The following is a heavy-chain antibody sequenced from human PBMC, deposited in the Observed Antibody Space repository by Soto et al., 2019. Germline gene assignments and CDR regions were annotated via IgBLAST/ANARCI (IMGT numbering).Heavy chain of an antibody. CDR1: GYTFTSYG. V-gene: IGHV1-18*01. D-gene: IGHD5-18*01. J-gene: IGHJ4*02. CDR2: ISAYNGNT. Sequence: GASVKVSCKASGYTFTSYGISWVRQAPGQGLEWMGWISAYNGNTNYAQKLQGRVTMTTDTSTSTAYMELRSLRSDDTAVYYCAREVGTSGYSYGFHYGGQGPLATFPS. CDR3: AREVGTSGYSYGFHY.